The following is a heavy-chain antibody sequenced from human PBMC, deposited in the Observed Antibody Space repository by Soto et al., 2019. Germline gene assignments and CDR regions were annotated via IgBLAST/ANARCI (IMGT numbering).Heavy chain of an antibody. Sequence: GGSLRLSCADSRFTFSGYWMYWVRQAPGKGLEWVANIKEDGSEKNYVDSVRGRFTISRDNAKNSLYLQMNSLRAEDTAVYYCARGARIWGQATMVTVSS. V-gene: IGHV3-7*01. CDR1: RFTFSGYW. CDR2: IKEDGSEK. J-gene: IGHJ3*02. CDR3: ARGARI.